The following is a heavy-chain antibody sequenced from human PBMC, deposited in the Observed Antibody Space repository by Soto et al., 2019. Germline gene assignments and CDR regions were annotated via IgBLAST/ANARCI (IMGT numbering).Heavy chain of an antibody. CDR3: ARQSSPGHLFY. CDR2: IYYSGST. Sequence: SETMSLTCSVSGGYIISYGWSWIRQPPGKGLEWIGYIYYSGSTNYNPSLKSRVTISVDTSKNQFSLKLSSVTAADTAVYYCARQSSPGHLFYWGQGTLVTVSS. J-gene: IGHJ4*02. CDR1: GGYIISYG. D-gene: IGHD6-19*01. V-gene: IGHV4-59*08.